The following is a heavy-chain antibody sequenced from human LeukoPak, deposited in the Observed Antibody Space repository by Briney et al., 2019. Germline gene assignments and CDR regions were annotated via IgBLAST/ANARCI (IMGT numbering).Heavy chain of an antibody. J-gene: IGHJ4*02. CDR3: ASEAYTMVRGVPFDC. D-gene: IGHD3-10*01. CDR2: IFYAGKT. Sequence: LETLSLTCTVSGGSISNSRYYWGWIRQPPGKGLEWIGSIFYAGKTYYNPSLKSRVTISVDTSKNQFSLKLSSVTAADTAAYYCASEAYTMVRGVPFDCWGQGILVTVSS. V-gene: IGHV4-39*01. CDR1: GGSISNSRYY.